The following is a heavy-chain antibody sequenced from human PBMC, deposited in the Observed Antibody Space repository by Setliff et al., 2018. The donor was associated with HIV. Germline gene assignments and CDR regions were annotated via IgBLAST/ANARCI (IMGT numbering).Heavy chain of an antibody. CDR2: INWSGGST. V-gene: IGHV3-20*04. CDR3: ARNRGRWELLRDYYYYYMDV. Sequence: GGSLRLSCAASGFRFDDYGMSWVRQAPGKGLEWVSGINWSGGSTGYADSVKGRFIISRDNAKNSLYLQMDSLRAEDTAVYYCARNRGRWELLRDYYYYYMDVWGKGTTVTVSS. J-gene: IGHJ6*03. CDR1: GFRFDDYG. D-gene: IGHD1-26*01.